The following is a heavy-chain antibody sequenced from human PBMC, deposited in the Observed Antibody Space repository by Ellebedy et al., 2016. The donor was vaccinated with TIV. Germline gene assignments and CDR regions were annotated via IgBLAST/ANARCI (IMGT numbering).Heavy chain of an antibody. D-gene: IGHD3-3*01. CDR3: ARVNLDRYYDFWSGYYVDY. J-gene: IGHJ4*02. CDR1: GFTFDDYA. Sequence: GGSLRLXXAASGFTFDDYAMHWVRQAPGKGLEWVSGISWNSSSIGYADSVKGRFTISRDNAKNSLYLQMNSLRAEDTAVYYCARVNLDRYYDFWSGYYVDYWGQGTLVTVSS. V-gene: IGHV3-9*01. CDR2: ISWNSSSI.